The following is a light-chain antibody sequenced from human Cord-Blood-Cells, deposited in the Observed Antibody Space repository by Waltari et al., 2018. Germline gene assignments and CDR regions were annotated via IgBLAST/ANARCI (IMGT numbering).Light chain of an antibody. Sequence: DIVMTQSPDSLAVSLGERATINCKSSQSVLYSSNNKNYLAWYQQKPGQPPKLLIYWAATRDSVVPERFSGSGSGTDFTLTISSLQAEDVAVYYCQQYYSTPRTFGQGTKVEIK. CDR3: QQYYSTPRT. CDR2: WAA. V-gene: IGKV4-1*01. CDR1: QSVLYSSNNKNY. J-gene: IGKJ1*01.